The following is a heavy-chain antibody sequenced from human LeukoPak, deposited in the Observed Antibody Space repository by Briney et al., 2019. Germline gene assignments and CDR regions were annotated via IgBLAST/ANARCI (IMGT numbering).Heavy chain of an antibody. V-gene: IGHV3-7*01. J-gene: IGHJ4*02. CDR3: ARDFSAGRRAYHGEVGY. CDR1: GFTFSSYW. D-gene: IGHD4-17*01. CDR2: IHQDGSEK. Sequence: SGGSLRLSCAASGFTFSSYWMNWVRQAPGKGLEWVANIHQDGSEKCYVDSVKGRFTISRDNAKNSLHLQMNSLRAEDTAACYCARDFSAGRRAYHGEVGYWGQGTLVTVSS.